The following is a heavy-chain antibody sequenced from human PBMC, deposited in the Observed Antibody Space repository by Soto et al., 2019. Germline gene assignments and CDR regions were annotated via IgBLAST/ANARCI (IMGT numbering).Heavy chain of an antibody. D-gene: IGHD4-17*01. Sequence: EEQVVESGGGLVQPGGSLRLSCAASGFTVSSASMSWVRQGPGKGLEWVSVIYNDGRTYYAESVKSRFTISRESSRNTLSLQMSSLRAEDTAIYYCARDLDYGALVDAFDIWGQGTVVTVSS. J-gene: IGHJ3*02. CDR2: IYNDGRT. CDR3: ARDLDYGALVDAFDI. V-gene: IGHV3-66*01. CDR1: GFTVSSAS.